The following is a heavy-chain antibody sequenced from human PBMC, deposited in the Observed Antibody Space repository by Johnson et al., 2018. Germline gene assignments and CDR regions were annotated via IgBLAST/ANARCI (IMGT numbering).Heavy chain of an antibody. Sequence: VQLVESGGGLVQPGGSLRLSCAASGFVFRRYNMNWVRQAPGKGLEWISYISVASSARYYADSVKGRFTISRDDAKDSLYLQMNTLRAEDTAVYYCATLGFDSWGRGILVTVSS. CDR3: ATLGFDS. V-gene: IGHV3-48*01. CDR2: ISVASSAR. J-gene: IGHJ4*02. CDR1: GFVFRRYN.